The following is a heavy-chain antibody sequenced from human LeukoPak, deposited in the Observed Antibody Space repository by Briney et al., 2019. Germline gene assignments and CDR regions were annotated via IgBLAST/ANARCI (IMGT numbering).Heavy chain of an antibody. CDR2: LGGSGATT. Sequence: ETLSLTCTVSGGSISSSSYYWGWIRQPPGKGLEWVSILGGSGATTYYADSVKGRFTISRDNSKNMLYLQMNSLRAEDTAVYYCAKERLTTTAFDIWGQGTMVTVSS. CDR3: AKERLTTTAFDI. D-gene: IGHD4-11*01. V-gene: IGHV3-23*01. J-gene: IGHJ3*02. CDR1: GGSISSSSYY.